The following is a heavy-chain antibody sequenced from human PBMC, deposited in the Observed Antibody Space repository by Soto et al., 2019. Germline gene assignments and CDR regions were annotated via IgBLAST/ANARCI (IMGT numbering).Heavy chain of an antibody. CDR2: INPDGSAK. V-gene: IGHV3-7*01. CDR3: AKPHTGNAAVHI. D-gene: IGHD4-4*01. CDR1: GFPFSSYW. J-gene: IGHJ3*02. Sequence: EVQLVESGGGLVQPGGSLRLSCAASGFPFSSYWMTWVRQVPGTGLEWVAYINPDGSAKSYESSVKGRFTLSRDNAKNSLYWQMNSLRAEDTAVYYCAKPHTGNAAVHIWGQGTMVTVSS.